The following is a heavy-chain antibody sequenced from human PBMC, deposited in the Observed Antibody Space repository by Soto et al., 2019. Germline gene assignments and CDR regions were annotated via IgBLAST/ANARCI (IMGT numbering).Heavy chain of an antibody. CDR1: GGSMISYY. J-gene: IGHJ6*02. V-gene: IGHV4-59*08. D-gene: IGHD3-3*01. CDR2: IYYAGST. CDR3: ARQGLRFLEWWDYYYYGMDV. Sequence: SETLSLTCTVSGGSMISYYWSWIRQPPGRGLEWIGFIYYAGSTKYNPSLNSRVTISVDTSKNQFSLTVTSVTAADTAVYYCARQGLRFLEWWDYYYYGMDVWGQGTTVT.